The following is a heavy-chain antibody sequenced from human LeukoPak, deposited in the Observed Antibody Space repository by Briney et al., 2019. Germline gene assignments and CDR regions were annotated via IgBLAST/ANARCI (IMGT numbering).Heavy chain of an antibody. CDR3: ARVFSHWGWPGDYYFDY. J-gene: IGHJ4*02. CDR2: ISNDGTKT. V-gene: IGHV3-11*04. Sequence: KTGGSLRLSCAASGFTFSVHYMSWIRQAPGKGLQWISYISNDGTKTYYADSVRGRFTISKDNGKNLVYLQMNSLRVEGTAVYYCARVFSHWGWPGDYYFDYWGQGSLVTVSS. D-gene: IGHD3-16*01. CDR1: GFTFSVHY.